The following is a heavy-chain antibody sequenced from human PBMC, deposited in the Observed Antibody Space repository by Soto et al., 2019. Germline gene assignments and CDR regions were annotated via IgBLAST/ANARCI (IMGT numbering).Heavy chain of an antibody. J-gene: IGHJ4*02. Sequence: QVQLQESGPGLVKPSGTLSLTCAVSGGSITSNNWWRWVRQPPGQGLAWIGEIYHSGSINYNPSLNRRVTISVDKSKHHFSLNLISVTAADTAVYYCARAALGYSYFVYWGQGNLVTVSS. CDR2: IYHSGSI. D-gene: IGHD5-18*01. CDR3: ARAALGYSYFVY. CDR1: GGSITSNNW. V-gene: IGHV4-4*02.